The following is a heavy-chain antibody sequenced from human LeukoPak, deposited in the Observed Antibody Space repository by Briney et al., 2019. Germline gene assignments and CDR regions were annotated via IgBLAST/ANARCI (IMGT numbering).Heavy chain of an antibody. V-gene: IGHV4-61*01. CDR3: AREMITFGGVIARYFDY. Sequence: PSETLSLTCSVSGGSVSSGSYYWSWFRQPPGKGLEWIGYIYYSGSTNYNPSLKSRVTISVDTSKNQFSLKLSSVTAADTAVYYCAREMITFGGVIARYFDYWGQGTLVTVSS. CDR2: IYYSGST. D-gene: IGHD3-16*02. CDR1: GGSVSSGSYY. J-gene: IGHJ4*02.